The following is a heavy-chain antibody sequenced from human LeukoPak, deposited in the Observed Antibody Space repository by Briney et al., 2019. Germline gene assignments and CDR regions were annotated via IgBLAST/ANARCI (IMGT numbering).Heavy chain of an antibody. J-gene: IGHJ4*02. Sequence: ASVKVSCKASGGTFSSYAISWVRQAPGQGLEWMGWMNPNSGNTGYAQKFQGRVTITRNTSISTAYMELSSLRAEDTAVYYCARNRYSSSWYYWGQGTLVTVSS. D-gene: IGHD6-13*01. CDR3: ARNRYSSSWYY. CDR1: GGTFSSYA. CDR2: MNPNSGNT. V-gene: IGHV1-8*03.